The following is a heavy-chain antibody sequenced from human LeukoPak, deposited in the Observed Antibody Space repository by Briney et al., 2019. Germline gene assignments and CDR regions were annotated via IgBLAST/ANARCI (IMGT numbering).Heavy chain of an antibody. CDR2: ISYDGSNK. J-gene: IGHJ4*02. Sequence: GSLELSFAASGFPFSSYAMHWGRPAPGKGLGGVGGISYDGSNKYYADSVKGRFTVSRDNSKNTLYLQMNSLRAEDTAVYYCARVGYSDFWSGYYWDYWGQGTLATVSS. D-gene: IGHD3-3*01. CDR1: GFPFSSYA. CDR3: ARVGYSDFWSGYYWDY. V-gene: IGHV3-30-3*01.